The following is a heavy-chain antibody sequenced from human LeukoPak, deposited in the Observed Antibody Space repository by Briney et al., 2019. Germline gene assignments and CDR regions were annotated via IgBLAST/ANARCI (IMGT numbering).Heavy chain of an antibody. J-gene: IGHJ5*02. Sequence: ASVKVSCKASGYTFTSYDINWVRQATGQGLEWMGWMNPDSGNTGYAQKFQGRVTMTRNTSISTAYMELSSLRSEDTAVYYCARGYHRYYYGSGRWYNWFDPWGQGTLVTVSS. CDR2: MNPDSGNT. CDR3: ARGYHRYYYGSGRWYNWFDP. D-gene: IGHD3-10*01. CDR1: GYTFTSYD. V-gene: IGHV1-8*01.